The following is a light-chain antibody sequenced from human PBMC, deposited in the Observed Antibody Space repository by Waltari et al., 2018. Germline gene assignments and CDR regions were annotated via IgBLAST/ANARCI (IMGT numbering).Light chain of an antibody. Sequence: QSALTQPASVSGSPGQSITISCTGTHRNVGGYNYVSWYHQHPGKAPKLMIYDVSNRPSGVSNRFSGSKSGNTASLTISGLQAEDEADYYCSSYTSSSTLVFGGGTKLTVL. J-gene: IGLJ3*02. CDR3: SSYTSSSTLV. CDR1: HRNVGGYNY. V-gene: IGLV2-14*03. CDR2: DVS.